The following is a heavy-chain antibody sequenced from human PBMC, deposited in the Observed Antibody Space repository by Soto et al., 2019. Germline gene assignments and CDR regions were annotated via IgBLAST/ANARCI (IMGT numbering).Heavy chain of an antibody. J-gene: IGHJ4*02. CDR2: TYYSGRT. Sequence: QVQLQESGPGLVKPSETLSLTCTVSDGSINSYYGSWIRQHPGRGLEWIAYTYYSGRTNYNPSLKSRVTISIDTSKSPLALKLTPVTAADPAVYYSARHAALASSLDYWGQGNLVTVSS. CDR3: ARHAALASSLDY. D-gene: IGHD5-12*01. CDR1: DGSINSYY. V-gene: IGHV4-59*08.